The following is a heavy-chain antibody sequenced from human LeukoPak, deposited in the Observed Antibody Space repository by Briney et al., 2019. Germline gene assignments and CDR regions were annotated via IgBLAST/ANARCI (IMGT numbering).Heavy chain of an antibody. CDR2: ISYDGSNK. Sequence: GGSLRLSCAASGFTFSSYAMHWVRQAPGKGLEWVAVISYDGSNKYYADSVKGRFTISRDNSKNTLYLQMNSLRAEDTAVYYCARDQWLVPKYFQRWGQGTLVTVSS. V-gene: IGHV3-30*04. J-gene: IGHJ1*01. CDR3: ARDQWLVPKYFQR. CDR1: GFTFSSYA. D-gene: IGHD6-19*01.